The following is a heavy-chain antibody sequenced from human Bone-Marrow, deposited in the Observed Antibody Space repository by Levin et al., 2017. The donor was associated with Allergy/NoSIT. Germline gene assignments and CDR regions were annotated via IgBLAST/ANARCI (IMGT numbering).Heavy chain of an antibody. J-gene: IGHJ3*02. V-gene: IGHV1-2*02. CDR3: ARVRGGTMVRGVIKGYAFDI. D-gene: IGHD3-10*01. Sequence: ASVKVSCKASGYTFTGYYMHWVRQAPGQGLEWMGWINPNSGGTNYAQKFQGRVTMTRDTSISTAYMELSRLRSDDTAVYYCARVRGGTMVRGVIKGYAFDIWGQGTMVTVSS. CDR2: INPNSGGT. CDR1: GYTFTGYY.